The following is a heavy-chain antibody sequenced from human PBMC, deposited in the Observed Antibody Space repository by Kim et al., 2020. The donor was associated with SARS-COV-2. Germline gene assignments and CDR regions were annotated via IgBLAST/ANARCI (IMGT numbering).Heavy chain of an antibody. CDR1: GGSISSSNW. Sequence: SETLSLTCAVSGGSISSSNWWSWVRQPPGKGLEWIGEIYHSGSTNYNPSLKSRVTISVDKSKNQFSLKLSSVTAADTAVYYCARDHPNSILTGYSTLGAFDYWGQGTLVTVSS. D-gene: IGHD3-9*01. CDR3: ARDHPNSILTGYSTLGAFDY. CDR2: IYHSGST. V-gene: IGHV4-4*02. J-gene: IGHJ4*02.